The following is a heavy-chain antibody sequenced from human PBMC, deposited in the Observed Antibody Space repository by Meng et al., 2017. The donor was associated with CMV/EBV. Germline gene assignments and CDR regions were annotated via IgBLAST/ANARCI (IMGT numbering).Heavy chain of an antibody. CDR3: ARGYYYDSSGHRDYYYYYGMDV. D-gene: IGHD3-22*01. CDR1: GGTFSSYA. J-gene: IGHJ6*02. V-gene: IGHV1-69*05. CDR2: IIPIFGTA. Sequence: AVKVSCKASGGTFSSYAISWVRQAPGQGLEGMGGIIPIFGTANDAQKFQGRVTITTDESTSTAYMELNSLRSEDTAVYYCARGYYYDSSGHRDYYYYYGMDVWGQGTTVTVSS.